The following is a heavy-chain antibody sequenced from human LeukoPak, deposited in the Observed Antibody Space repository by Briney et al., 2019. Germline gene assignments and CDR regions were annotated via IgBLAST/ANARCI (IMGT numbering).Heavy chain of an antibody. CDR1: GFTFSSYA. D-gene: IGHD6-19*01. J-gene: IGHJ4*02. CDR3: ARGQWLGPFDY. Sequence: GGSLRLSCAASGFTFSSYAMHWVRQAPGKGLEYVSAISSNGGSTYYANSVKGRFTISRDNSKNTLYLQMGSMRAEDMAVYYCARGQWLGPFDYWGQGTLVTVSS. CDR2: ISSNGGST. V-gene: IGHV3-64*01.